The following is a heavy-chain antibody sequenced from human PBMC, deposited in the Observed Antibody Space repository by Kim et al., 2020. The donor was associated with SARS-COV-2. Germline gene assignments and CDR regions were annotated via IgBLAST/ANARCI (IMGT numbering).Heavy chain of an antibody. CDR3: ARGWVTYYFDA. CDR2: T. J-gene: IGHJ4*02. D-gene: IGHD5-18*01. Sequence: TNHNPSIKSLEPIAVATSKNQFSLKLSSVTAANTAVYYCARGWVTYYFDAWGQGTLVTVSS. V-gene: IGHV4-34*01.